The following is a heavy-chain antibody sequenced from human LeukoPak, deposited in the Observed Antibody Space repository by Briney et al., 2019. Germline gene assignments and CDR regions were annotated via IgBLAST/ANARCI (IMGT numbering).Heavy chain of an antibody. CDR3: AKDHWSSGSYYNQYDAFV. Sequence: AGGSLRLPCAASGFTVSNAWMSWVRQAPGKGLEWVSAISGSGGSTYYADSVKGRFTISRDNSKNTLYLQMNSLRAEDTAVYYCAKDHWSSGSYYNQYDAFVWGQGTMVTVSS. CDR1: GFTVSNAW. V-gene: IGHV3-23*01. J-gene: IGHJ3*01. CDR2: ISGSGGST. D-gene: IGHD3-10*01.